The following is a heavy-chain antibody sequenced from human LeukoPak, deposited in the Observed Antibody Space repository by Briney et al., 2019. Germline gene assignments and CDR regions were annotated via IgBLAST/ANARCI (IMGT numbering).Heavy chain of an antibody. J-gene: IGHJ3*02. CDR3: ARDSEDIVVVPAAMGDAFDI. Sequence: GGSLRLSCAASGFTFSSYSMNWVRQAPGKGLEWVSSISSSSSYIYYADSVKGRFTISRDNATNSLYLQMNSLRAEDTAVYYCARDSEDIVVVPAAMGDAFDIWGQGTMVTVSS. CDR1: GFTFSSYS. D-gene: IGHD2-2*01. CDR2: ISSSSSYI. V-gene: IGHV3-21*01.